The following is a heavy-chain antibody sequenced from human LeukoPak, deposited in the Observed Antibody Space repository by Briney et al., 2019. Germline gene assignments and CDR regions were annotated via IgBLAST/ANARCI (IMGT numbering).Heavy chain of an antibody. Sequence: GGSLRLSCAASGFTFSSYDMHWVRQAPGKGLEWVAVISYDGSNKYYADSVRGRFTISRGSSKNTLYLQMNSLRAEDTAVYYCAKDHQFMHSYGDGHFDYWGQGTLVTVSP. CDR1: GFTFSSYD. V-gene: IGHV3-30*18. J-gene: IGHJ4*02. CDR2: ISYDGSNK. CDR3: AKDHQFMHSYGDGHFDY. D-gene: IGHD5-18*01.